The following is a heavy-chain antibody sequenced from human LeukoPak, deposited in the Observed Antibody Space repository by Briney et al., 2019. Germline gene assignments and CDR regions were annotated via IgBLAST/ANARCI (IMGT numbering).Heavy chain of an antibody. CDR1: GFTFSGSA. V-gene: IGHV3-73*01. CDR3: TRDSGTYNWFDP. D-gene: IGHD1-26*01. Sequence: GGSLKLSCAASGFTFSGSAIHWVRQSSGKGLEWVGQIDKKDKGYATATAYAASVKGRFTISRDDSINTAYLQMKSLKTEDTALYYCTRDSGTYNWFDPWGQGTPVTVSS. J-gene: IGHJ5*02. CDR2: IDKKDKGYATAT.